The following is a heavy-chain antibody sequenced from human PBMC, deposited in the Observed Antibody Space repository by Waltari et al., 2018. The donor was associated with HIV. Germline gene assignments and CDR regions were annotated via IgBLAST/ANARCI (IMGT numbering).Heavy chain of an antibody. CDR2: FDPEQGKT. V-gene: IGHV1-24*01. J-gene: IGHJ5*02. Sequence: QVPLVQSGAEVKKPGASVKVSCKVSGYTLSELSMHWVLQAPGKGLEWMGGFDPEQGKTIYAQNFQGRVTMTEDAATDTAYMELSSLRSEDTAVYYCTTEGLYCSGGTCYSRFDPWGQGTLVTVSS. CDR3: TTEGLYCSGGTCYSRFDP. CDR1: GYTLSELS. D-gene: IGHD2-15*01.